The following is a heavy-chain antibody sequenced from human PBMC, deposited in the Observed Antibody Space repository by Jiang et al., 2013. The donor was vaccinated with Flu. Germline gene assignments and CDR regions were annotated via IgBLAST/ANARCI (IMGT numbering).Heavy chain of an antibody. CDR1: GVTFRNYA. J-gene: IGHJ4*02. D-gene: IGHD6-6*01. Sequence: QLLESGGGLVQPGGSLRLSCAASGVTFRNYAMSWVRQTPGKGLEWVSAISSSGGSTYYADSVKGRFTISRDNSKNTLYLQMNSLGAEDTALYYCAKDREEWQLVFDCWGQGTLVTVSS. CDR3: AKDREEWQLVFDC. CDR2: ISSSGGST. V-gene: IGHV3-23*01.